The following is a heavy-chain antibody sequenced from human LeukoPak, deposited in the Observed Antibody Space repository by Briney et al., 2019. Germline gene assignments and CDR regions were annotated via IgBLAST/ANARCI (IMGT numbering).Heavy chain of an antibody. CDR3: ARVEAAAGEGAIYYYYYYMDV. CDR2: MNPNSGNT. CDR1: GYTFTSYD. Sequence: ASVKVSCKASGYTFTSYDINWVRQATGQGLEWMGWMNPNSGNTGYAQKFQGRVTMTRNTSISTAYMELSSLRSEDTAVYYCARVEAAAGEGAIYYYYYYMDVWGKGTTVTVSS. V-gene: IGHV1-8*01. J-gene: IGHJ6*03. D-gene: IGHD6-13*01.